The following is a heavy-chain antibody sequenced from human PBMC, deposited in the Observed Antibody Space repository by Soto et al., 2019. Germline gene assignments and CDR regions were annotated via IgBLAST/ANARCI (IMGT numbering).Heavy chain of an antibody. D-gene: IGHD3-9*01. CDR1: GGSISSSSYY. CDR2: IYYSGST. CDR3: ARWVLRYFDWSEGHFDY. Sequence: PSETLSLTCTVSGGSISSSSYYWSWIRQHPGKGLEWIGYIYYSGSTYYNPSLKSRVTISVDTSKNQFSLKLSSVTAADTAVYYCARWVLRYFDWSEGHFDYWGQGTLVTVSS. V-gene: IGHV4-31*03. J-gene: IGHJ4*02.